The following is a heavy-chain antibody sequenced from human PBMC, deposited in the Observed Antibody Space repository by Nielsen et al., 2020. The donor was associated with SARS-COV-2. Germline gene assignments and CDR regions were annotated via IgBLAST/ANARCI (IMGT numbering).Heavy chain of an antibody. CDR3: ARDMAWNYGHYYYYGMDV. Sequence: VRQAPGKGLEWVSYISSSSSTIYYADSVKGRFTISRDNAKNSLYLQMNSLRDEDTAVYYCARDMAWNYGHYYYYGMDVWGQGTTVTVSS. V-gene: IGHV3-48*02. J-gene: IGHJ6*02. CDR2: ISSSSSTI. D-gene: IGHD1-7*01.